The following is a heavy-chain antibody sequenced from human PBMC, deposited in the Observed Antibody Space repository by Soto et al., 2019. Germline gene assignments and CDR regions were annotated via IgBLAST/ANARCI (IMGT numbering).Heavy chain of an antibody. D-gene: IGHD6-19*01. CDR2: ISSSSSYI. J-gene: IGHJ4*02. Sequence: GGSLRLSCAASGFTFSGYSMNWVRQAPGKGLEWVSSISSSSSYIYYADSVKGRFTISRDNAKNSLYLQMNSLRAEDTAVYYCARAWPIAVADYWGQGTLVTVSS. CDR1: GFTFSGYS. V-gene: IGHV3-21*01. CDR3: ARAWPIAVADY.